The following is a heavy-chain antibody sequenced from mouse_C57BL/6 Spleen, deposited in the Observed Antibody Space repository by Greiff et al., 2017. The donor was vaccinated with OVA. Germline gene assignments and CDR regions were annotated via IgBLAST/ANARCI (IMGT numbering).Heavy chain of an antibody. V-gene: IGHV1-42*01. CDR2: INPSTGGT. Sequence: VQLQQSGPELVKPGASVKISCKASGYSFTGYYMTWVKQSPEKSLEWIGEINPSTGGTTYNQKFKAKATLTVDKSSSTAYRQLKSLTSEDAAVYYCARREITTVVAAYYYAMDYWGQGTSVTVSS. J-gene: IGHJ4*01. D-gene: IGHD1-1*01. CDR1: GYSFTGYY. CDR3: ARREITTVVAAYYYAMDY.